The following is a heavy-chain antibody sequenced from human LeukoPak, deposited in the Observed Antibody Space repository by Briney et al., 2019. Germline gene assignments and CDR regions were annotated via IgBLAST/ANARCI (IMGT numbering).Heavy chain of an antibody. J-gene: IGHJ3*02. V-gene: IGHV4-4*02. Sequence: SGTLSLTCGVSGVSVTSTNWWTWVRQPPGKGLEWIGEVHLDGRTNYHPSLKSRLTISVDLSENHISLKLTSVTAADTAVYYCVRPAEQQLDAYDIWGQGKMVTVSS. CDR1: GVSVTSTNW. CDR2: VHLDGRT. D-gene: IGHD6-13*01. CDR3: VRPAEQQLDAYDI.